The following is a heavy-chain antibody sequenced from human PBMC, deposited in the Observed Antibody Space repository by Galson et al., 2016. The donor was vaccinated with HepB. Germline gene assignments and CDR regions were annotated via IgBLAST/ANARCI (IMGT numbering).Heavy chain of an antibody. V-gene: IGHV4-4*02. CDR3: VRGRGTERKVSYYFDY. CDR1: DVSISSGNW. J-gene: IGHJ4*02. Sequence: SETLSLTCAVSDVSISSGNWWSWVRQPPGKGLEWIGEIYHSGITKYNPSLKSRVTISVDTSRNQFSLKLRSVTAADTAVYYCVRGRGTERKVSYYFDYWGQGTLVTVSS. CDR2: IYHSGIT. D-gene: IGHD1-1*01.